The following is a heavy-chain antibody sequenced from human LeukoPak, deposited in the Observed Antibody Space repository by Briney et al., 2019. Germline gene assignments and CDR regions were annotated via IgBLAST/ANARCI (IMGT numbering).Heavy chain of an antibody. J-gene: IGHJ4*02. V-gene: IGHV3-33*06. D-gene: IGHD2-2*01. CDR2: IWYVGSNK. CDR1: GFTFSIYG. Sequence: GRSLRLSCAVSGFTFSIYGMQWVRHAPGKGLEWVAVIWYVGSNKYYADCVKGGLTRSRDNSKRALYRQMRGVRAEGTAVYYCAKGRGAYGGCTSCSIDYWGQGTLVTVSS. CDR3: AKGRGAYGGCTSCSIDY.